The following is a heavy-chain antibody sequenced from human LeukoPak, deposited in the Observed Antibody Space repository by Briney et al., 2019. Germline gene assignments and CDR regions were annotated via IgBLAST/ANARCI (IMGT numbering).Heavy chain of an antibody. J-gene: IGHJ4*02. D-gene: IGHD3-9*01. CDR2: ITGSGGST. V-gene: IGHV3-23*01. CDR3: ARSRIDWLIDHNIFDY. CDR1: GFTFGNSA. Sequence: GGSLRLSCAASGFTFGNSAMSWVRQAPEKGLEWVSTITGSGGSTYYADSVKGRFTISRDNSMSTLHLHMNSLRGEDTAVYYCARSRIDWLIDHNIFDYWGQGTLVTVSS.